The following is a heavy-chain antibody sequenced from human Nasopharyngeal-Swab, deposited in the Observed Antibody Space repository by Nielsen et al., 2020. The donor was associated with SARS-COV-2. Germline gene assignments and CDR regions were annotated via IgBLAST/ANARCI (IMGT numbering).Heavy chain of an antibody. J-gene: IGHJ4*02. Sequence: SETLSLPRPVSGDSIAPSTFYWGGVRQPPRKGEGGGGDIYYNGNTYQNPSLKSRLTISVDKSKNQFSLQLSSVTAADTAVYYCVRSSSWYYFDYWAQGTQVTVSS. CDR3: VRSSSWYYFDY. D-gene: IGHD6-13*01. V-gene: IGHV4-39*01. CDR1: GDSIAPSTFY. CDR2: IYYNGNT.